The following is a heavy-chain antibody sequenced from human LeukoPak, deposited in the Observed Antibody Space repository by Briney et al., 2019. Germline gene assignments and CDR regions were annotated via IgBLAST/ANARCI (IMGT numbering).Heavy chain of an antibody. Sequence: GGSLRLSCAASGFTFSSYAMYWVRQAPGKGLEWVAVISYDGINTYYADSVKGRFTISRDNSQNTLYLQMNSLRAEDTAVYYCASLYRDYWGQGTLVTVSS. CDR1: GFTFSSYA. CDR3: ASLYRDY. D-gene: IGHD5/OR15-5a*01. V-gene: IGHV3-30-3*01. CDR2: ISYDGINT. J-gene: IGHJ4*02.